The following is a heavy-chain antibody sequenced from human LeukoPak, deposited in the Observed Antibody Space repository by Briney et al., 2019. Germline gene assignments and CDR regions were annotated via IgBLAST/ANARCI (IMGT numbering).Heavy chain of an antibody. D-gene: IGHD3-10*01. CDR2: ISGSGGST. Sequence: GGTLRLSCAASGFTFSSYGMSWVRQAPGKGLEWVSAISGSGGSTYYADSVKGRFTISRDNSKNTLYLQMNSLRAEDTAVYYCAKLKGWFGRWIDYWGQGTLVTVSS. J-gene: IGHJ4*02. V-gene: IGHV3-23*01. CDR1: GFTFSSYG. CDR3: AKLKGWFGRWIDY.